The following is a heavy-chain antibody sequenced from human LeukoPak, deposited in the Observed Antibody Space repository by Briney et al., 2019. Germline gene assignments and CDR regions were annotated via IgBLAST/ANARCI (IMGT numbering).Heavy chain of an antibody. CDR2: IKQDGSEK. V-gene: IGHV3-7*05. J-gene: IGHJ4*02. Sequence: AGWSLRLSCAASGFTLSSYWMTWVRQAPGKGLEWVANIKQDGSEKHYVDSVKGRFTISRDNAKNSLYLQMNSLRAEDTAVYYCARVGQWLALDYWGQGTLVTVST. CDR1: GFTLSSYW. CDR3: ARVGQWLALDY. D-gene: IGHD6-19*01.